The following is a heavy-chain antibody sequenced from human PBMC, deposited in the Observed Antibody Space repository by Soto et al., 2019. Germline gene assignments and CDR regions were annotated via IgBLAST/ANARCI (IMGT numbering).Heavy chain of an antibody. CDR3: ARSEATALDY. V-gene: IGHV4-4*02. Sequence: SETLSLTCTVSGDSMSSSNWWNWVRQPPGKGLEWIGEAHHSGRTNYDPSLKSRVTISVDRSQNRFSLKLSSVTAADTAVYYCARSEATALDYWGQGTLVTVSS. CDR2: AHHSGRT. CDR1: GDSMSSSNW. J-gene: IGHJ4*02.